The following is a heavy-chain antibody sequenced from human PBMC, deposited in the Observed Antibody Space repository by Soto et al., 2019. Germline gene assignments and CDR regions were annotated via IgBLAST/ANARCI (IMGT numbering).Heavy chain of an antibody. CDR3: AKDMAAVAGPIDC. J-gene: IGHJ4*02. Sequence: QVQLEESGGGVVQPGRSLRLSCAASGFTFSSYGMHWVRQAPGKGLEWVAVILYDGSNKYYADSVKGRFTISRDNSKNTLYLQMNSLRAEDTAVYYCAKDMAAVAGPIDCWGQGTLVTVSS. CDR2: ILYDGSNK. D-gene: IGHD6-19*01. CDR1: GFTFSSYG. V-gene: IGHV3-30*18.